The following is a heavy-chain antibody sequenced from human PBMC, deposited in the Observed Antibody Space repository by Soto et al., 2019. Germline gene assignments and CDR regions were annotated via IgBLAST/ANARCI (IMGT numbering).Heavy chain of an antibody. CDR3: AKSPNFYCSSPNCYKYYFDH. J-gene: IGHJ4*02. CDR2: ISYDGSEK. V-gene: IGHV3-30*18. Sequence: PGGSLRLSCAASGFTFNTYGMHWVRQSPGKGLEWVAVISYDGSEKCYVDSVKGRFTISKDNSKNTLYLQMNSLRPEDTAVYYCAKSPNFYCSSPNCYKYYFDHWGQGTRVTVS. D-gene: IGHD2-2*02. CDR1: GFTFNTYG.